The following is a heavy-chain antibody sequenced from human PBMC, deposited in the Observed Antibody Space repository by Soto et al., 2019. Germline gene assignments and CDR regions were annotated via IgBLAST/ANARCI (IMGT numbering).Heavy chain of an antibody. V-gene: IGHV1-24*01. J-gene: IGHJ6*02. D-gene: IGHD4-4*01. CDR2: FDPEDGET. CDR1: GYTLTELS. Sequence: SVEVSCKVAGYTLTELSMHWVRQAPGKGLEWMGGFDPEDGETIYAQKFQGRVTMTEDTSTDTAYMELSSLRSEDTAVYYCATVTTSRGYYYYGMDVWGQGTTVTVSS. CDR3: ATVTTSRGYYYYGMDV.